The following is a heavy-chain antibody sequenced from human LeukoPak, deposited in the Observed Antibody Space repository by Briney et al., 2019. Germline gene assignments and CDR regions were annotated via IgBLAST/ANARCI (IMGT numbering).Heavy chain of an antibody. CDR3: ARERIYDFWSGYWAFDI. CDR2: IYYSGST. Sequence: SETLSLTCTVSGGSISSYYWSWIRQPPGKGLEWIGYIYYSGSTNYNPSLKSRVTISVDTSKNQFSLKLSSVTAADTAVYYRARERIYDFWSGYWAFDIWGQGTMVTVSS. V-gene: IGHV4-59*01. D-gene: IGHD3-3*01. J-gene: IGHJ3*02. CDR1: GGSISSYY.